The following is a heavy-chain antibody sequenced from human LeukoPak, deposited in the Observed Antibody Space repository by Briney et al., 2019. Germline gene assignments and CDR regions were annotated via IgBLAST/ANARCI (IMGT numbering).Heavy chain of an antibody. J-gene: IGHJ5*02. CDR2: IYTGGSGGAT. V-gene: IGHV3-53*05. Sequence: GGSLRLSCAASGITVSDNYLSWVRQAPGKGLEWVSFIYTGGSGGATYYADSVKGRFTISRDNSKNTLYLQMNSLRAEDTAVYYCAKDAHVPGIAARGLDPWGQGTLVTVSS. CDR3: AKDAHVPGIAARGLDP. D-gene: IGHD6-6*01. CDR1: GITVSDNY.